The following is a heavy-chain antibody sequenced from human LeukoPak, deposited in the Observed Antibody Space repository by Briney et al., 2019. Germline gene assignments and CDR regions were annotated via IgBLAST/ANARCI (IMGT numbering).Heavy chain of an antibody. J-gene: IGHJ6*02. CDR1: GGSISSYY. Sequence: SETLSLTCTVSGGSISSYYWSWIRQPPGKGLEWIGYIYYSGSTNYNPSLKSRVTISLDTSKNQFSLELSSVTAADTAVYYCARRLNGGYYYGMDVWGQGTTVTVSS. D-gene: IGHD2-8*01. CDR3: ARRLNGGYYYGMDV. CDR2: IYYSGST. V-gene: IGHV4-59*08.